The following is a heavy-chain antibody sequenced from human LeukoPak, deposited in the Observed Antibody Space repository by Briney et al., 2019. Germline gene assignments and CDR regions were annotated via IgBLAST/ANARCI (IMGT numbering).Heavy chain of an antibody. CDR1: GGTFSSYA. CDR2: IIPIFGTA. CDR3: ARDSAVTTYFDY. V-gene: IGHV1-69*13. Sequence: SVKVSCKASGGTFSSYAISWVRQAPGQGLEWMGGIIPIFGTANYAQKFQGRVTITADESTSTAYMELSSLRSEDTAVYCCARDSAVTTYFDYWGQGTLVTVSS. J-gene: IGHJ4*02. D-gene: IGHD4-17*01.